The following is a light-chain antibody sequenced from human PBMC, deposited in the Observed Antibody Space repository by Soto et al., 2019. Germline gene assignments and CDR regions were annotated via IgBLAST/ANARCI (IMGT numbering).Light chain of an antibody. J-gene: IGLJ1*01. CDR1: SSDVGAYKY. Sequence: QSALTQPPSASGSPGQSVTISCTGTSSDVGAYKYVSWDQHHPGKAPRLIIYDVSTRPSGVPDRFSASKSGNTASLTVSGLQAEDEADYYCTSYTTSNNLVLGTGTKLTVL. V-gene: IGLV2-8*01. CDR3: TSYTTSNNLV. CDR2: DVS.